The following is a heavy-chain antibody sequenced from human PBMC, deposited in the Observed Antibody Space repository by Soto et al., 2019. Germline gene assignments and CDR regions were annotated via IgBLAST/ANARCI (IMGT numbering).Heavy chain of an antibody. Sequence: VGSLRLSCAASGFTFSSYAMSWVRQAPGKGLEWVSAISGSGGSTYYADSVKGRFTISRGNSKNTLYLQMNSLRAEDTAVYYCAKAVWAVTTKYYFDYWGQGTLVTVSS. CDR2: ISGSGGST. CDR3: AKAVWAVTTKYYFDY. D-gene: IGHD4-17*01. CDR1: GFTFSSYA. J-gene: IGHJ4*02. V-gene: IGHV3-23*01.